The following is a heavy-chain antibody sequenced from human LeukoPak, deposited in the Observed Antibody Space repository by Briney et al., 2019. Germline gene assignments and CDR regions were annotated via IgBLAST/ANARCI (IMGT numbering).Heavy chain of an antibody. V-gene: IGHV5-51*01. Sequence: GESLKISCKSSGYRFHNDWIGWVRQMPGKGLEWMGLIFSADSDTQYSPSFQGHVTISVDKSINTAYLQWSSLKASDTATYYCARQASGYDLYYFDYWGQGTLVTVSS. CDR1: GYRFHNDW. J-gene: IGHJ4*02. CDR2: IFSADSDT. D-gene: IGHD5-12*01. CDR3: ARQASGYDLYYFDY.